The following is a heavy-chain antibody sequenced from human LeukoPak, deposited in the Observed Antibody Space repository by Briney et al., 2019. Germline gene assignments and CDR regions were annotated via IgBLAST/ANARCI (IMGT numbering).Heavy chain of an antibody. J-gene: IGHJ3*02. CDR2: FDSEEYDT. Sequence: ASVKVSCKVSGYTLTALALHWVRQAPGKWFEWIGGFDSEEYDTIYAQKFQGRVTMTEDTSTDTAYMELSSLRSEDTAVYYCATSLRRLAFDIWGQGTMVTVSS. CDR3: ATSLRRLAFDI. CDR1: GYTLTALA. D-gene: IGHD3-22*01. V-gene: IGHV1-24*01.